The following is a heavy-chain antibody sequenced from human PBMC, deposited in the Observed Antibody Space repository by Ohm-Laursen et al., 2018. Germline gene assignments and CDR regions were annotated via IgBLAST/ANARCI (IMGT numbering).Heavy chain of an antibody. CDR3: AKDATLTYYYDSSGYNGPYYFDY. D-gene: IGHD3-22*01. V-gene: IGHV3-23*01. CDR1: GFTFSSYA. Sequence: GSLRLSCAASGFTFSSYAMSWVRQAPGKGLEWASGIPNSGDSPYYADSVKGRFTISRDNSKNTLYLQMNSLRAEDTAVYYCAKDATLTYYYDSSGYNGPYYFDYWGQGTLVTVSS. CDR2: IPNSGDSP. J-gene: IGHJ4*02.